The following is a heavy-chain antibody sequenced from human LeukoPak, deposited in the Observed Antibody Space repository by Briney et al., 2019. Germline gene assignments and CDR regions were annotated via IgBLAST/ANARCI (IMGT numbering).Heavy chain of an antibody. J-gene: IGHJ4*02. CDR3: AISSSGYDY. CDR2: INHSGST. CDR1: GGSFSGYY. V-gene: IGHV4-34*01. D-gene: IGHD3-22*01. Sequence: KPSETLSLTCAVYGGSFSGYYWSWIRQPPGKGLEWIGEINHSGSTNYNPSLKSRVTISVDTSKSQFSLKLSSVTAADTAVYYCAISSSGYDYWGQGTLVTVSS.